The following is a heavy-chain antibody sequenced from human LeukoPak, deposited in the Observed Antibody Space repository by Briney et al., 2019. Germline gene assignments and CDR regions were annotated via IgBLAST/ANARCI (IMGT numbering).Heavy chain of an antibody. CDR1: GFMFNAYG. CDR3: ARADLEWYLDL. J-gene: IGHJ2*01. CDR2: IRQDGGEI. Sequence: GGSLGLSCIGSGFMFNAYGMTWVRKAPGMGLEWVGKIRQDGGEIFYVDSLRGRFTISRDNAKNSLYLQLNSLRVEDTAIYYCARADLEWYLDLWGRGTLVTVSS. V-gene: IGHV3-7*01.